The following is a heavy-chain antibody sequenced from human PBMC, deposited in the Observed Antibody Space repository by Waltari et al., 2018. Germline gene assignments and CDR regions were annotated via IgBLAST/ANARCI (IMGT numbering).Heavy chain of an antibody. CDR1: GGTFSSYA. D-gene: IGHD2-2*01. CDR2: IIPILGIA. J-gene: IGHJ3*02. Sequence: QVQLVQSGAEVKKPGSSVKVSCKASGGTFSSYAISWVRQAPGQGLEWMGRIIPILGIANYATKFQGRVTSTADKSTSTAYMELSSLRSEDTAVYYCAREYCSSTSCPTYDAFDIWGQGTMVTVSS. V-gene: IGHV1-69*09. CDR3: AREYCSSTSCPTYDAFDI.